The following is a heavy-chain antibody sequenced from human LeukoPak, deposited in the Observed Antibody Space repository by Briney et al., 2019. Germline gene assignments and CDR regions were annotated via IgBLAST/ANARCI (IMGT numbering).Heavy chain of an antibody. J-gene: IGHJ4*02. CDR1: GFTFSSYS. CDR2: ISSRSSYI. CDR3: ASGRSARGSSSPFDY. D-gene: IGHD6-6*01. Sequence: AGGSLRLSCAASGFTFSSYSMNWVRQAPGKGLEWVSSISSRSSYIYYADSVKGRFTISRDNAKNSLYLQMNSLRAEDTAVYYCASGRSARGSSSPFDYWGQGTLVTVSS. V-gene: IGHV3-21*01.